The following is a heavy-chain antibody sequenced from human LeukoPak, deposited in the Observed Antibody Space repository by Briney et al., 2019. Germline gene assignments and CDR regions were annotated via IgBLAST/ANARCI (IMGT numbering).Heavy chain of an antibody. Sequence: PSETLSLTCTVSGYSISSGYYWGWIRQPPGKGLEWIGSIYHSGSTYYNPSLKSRVTISVDTSKNQFSLKLSSVTAADTAVYYCARVGIDYYNSSGYYSPFDYWGQGTLVTVSS. V-gene: IGHV4-38-2*02. CDR3: ARVGIDYYNSSGYYSPFDY. CDR1: GYSISSGYY. D-gene: IGHD3-22*01. J-gene: IGHJ4*02. CDR2: IYHSGST.